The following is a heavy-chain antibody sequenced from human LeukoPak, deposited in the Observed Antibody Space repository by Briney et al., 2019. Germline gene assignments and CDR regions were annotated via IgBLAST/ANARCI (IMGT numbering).Heavy chain of an antibody. CDR3: AKMRDFWSGYLGYFDL. CDR1: GFTFSSYA. J-gene: IGHJ2*01. D-gene: IGHD3-3*01. V-gene: IGHV3-23*01. CDR2: ISAGGSST. Sequence: PGGSLRLSCAASGFTFSSYAMSWVRQAPGKGLEWVSAISAGGSSTYSADSVKGRFTISRDNSKNTLYLRMNSLRAGDTAVYYCAKMRDFWSGYLGYFDLWGRGTLVTVSS.